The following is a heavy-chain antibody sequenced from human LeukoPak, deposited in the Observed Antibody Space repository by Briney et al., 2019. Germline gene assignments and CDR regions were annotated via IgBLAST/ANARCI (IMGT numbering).Heavy chain of an antibody. CDR1: AFTFSSYG. J-gene: IGHJ4*02. CDR2: IRYDGSNK. V-gene: IGHV3-30*02. CDR3: AKDLPVYCSSTSCYTSGVDY. D-gene: IGHD2-2*02. Sequence: QPGGSLRLSCAASAFTFSSYGMHWVRQAPGKGLEWVAFIRYDGSNKYYADSVKGRFTISRDNSKNTLYLQMNSLRAEDTAVYYCAKDLPVYCSSTSCYTSGVDYWGQGTLATVSS.